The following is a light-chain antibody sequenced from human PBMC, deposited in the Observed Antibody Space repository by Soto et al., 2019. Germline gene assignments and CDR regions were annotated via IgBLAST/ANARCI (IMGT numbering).Light chain of an antibody. CDR1: QSVNSA. V-gene: IGKV3-15*01. CDR2: GAS. CDR3: QQYLTWPPT. Sequence: EKVMAQSPGTLSVSPGERATLSCRASQSVNSALAWYQQKPGQVPRLLIYGASTRATGIPARFSGSGSGTEFTLTISSLQSEDFAVYYCQQYLTWPPTFGQGTKVE. J-gene: IGKJ1*01.